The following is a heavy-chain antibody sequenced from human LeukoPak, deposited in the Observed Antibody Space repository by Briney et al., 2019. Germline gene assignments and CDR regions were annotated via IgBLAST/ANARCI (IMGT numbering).Heavy chain of an antibody. CDR1: GGSISSGDYY. CDR2: IYYSGST. CDR3: ARGDAGDYYFDY. J-gene: IGHJ4*02. D-gene: IGHD4-17*01. V-gene: IGHV4-30-4*01. Sequence: SQTLSLTCTVSGGSISSGDYYWSWIRQPPGKGLEWIGYIYYSGSTYYNPSLKSRVTIPVDTSKNQFSLKLSSVTAADTAVYYCARGDAGDYYFDYWGQGTLVTVSS.